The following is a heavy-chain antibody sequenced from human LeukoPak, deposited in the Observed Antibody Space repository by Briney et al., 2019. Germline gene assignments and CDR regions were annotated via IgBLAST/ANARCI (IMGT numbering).Heavy chain of an antibody. Sequence: GGSLRLSCAASGFTFSSHWISWVRQAPGRGLEWVANIHQDGSIQFYVDSVKGRFTISRDNAKNSLFLQMNSLRAEDTAVYYCASDNWYAFWSAPTWAYWGQGTLVTVSS. J-gene: IGHJ4*02. V-gene: IGHV3-7*01. CDR1: GFTFSSHW. CDR2: IHQDGSIQ. CDR3: ASDNWYAFWSAPTWAY. D-gene: IGHD3-3*01.